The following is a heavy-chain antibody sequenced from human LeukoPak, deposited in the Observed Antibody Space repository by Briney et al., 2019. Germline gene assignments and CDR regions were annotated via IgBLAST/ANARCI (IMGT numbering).Heavy chain of an antibody. J-gene: IGHJ4*02. D-gene: IGHD2-2*01. V-gene: IGHV3-23*01. Sequence: GGTLRLSCAASGFIFSSYGMSWVRQAPGKGLEWVSGIIGGGGSTYYADSVKGRFTISGDNSRNTLFLQMNSLRAEDTAVYYCAHGAMYQLDYWGQGTLVTVSS. CDR3: AHGAMYQLDY. CDR1: GFIFSSYG. CDR2: IIGGGGST.